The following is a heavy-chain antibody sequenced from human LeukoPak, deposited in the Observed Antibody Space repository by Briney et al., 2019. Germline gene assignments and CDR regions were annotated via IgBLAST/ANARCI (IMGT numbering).Heavy chain of an antibody. CDR1: GINFRSSG. D-gene: IGHD6-13*01. J-gene: IGHJ4*02. CDR2: IQNDGSDK. CDR3: AREGGRAAAGRFYY. Sequence: PGGSLRLSCAASGINFRSSGMHWVRQAPGKGLEWVTFIQNDGSDKSYAASVKGRFTISRDNSKNTVYLHMNSLRADDTALYYCAREGGRAAAGRFYYWGQGTLVTVSS. V-gene: IGHV3-30*02.